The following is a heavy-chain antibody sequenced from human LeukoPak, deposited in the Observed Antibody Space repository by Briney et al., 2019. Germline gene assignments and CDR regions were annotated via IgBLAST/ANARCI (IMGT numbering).Heavy chain of an antibody. D-gene: IGHD6-13*01. CDR1: GFTFSSYA. CDR3: ARNPSYSSSWYVFDY. J-gene: IGHJ4*02. CDR2: ISNDGSSK. V-gene: IGHV3-30*09. Sequence: PGGFLRLSGAASGFTFSSYAMHWVRQAPGKGLDWVAVISNDGSSKYYAASVKGRFAISRDNSKNTLYLQMSSLRAEDTAVYYCARNPSYSSSWYVFDYWGQGTLVTVSS.